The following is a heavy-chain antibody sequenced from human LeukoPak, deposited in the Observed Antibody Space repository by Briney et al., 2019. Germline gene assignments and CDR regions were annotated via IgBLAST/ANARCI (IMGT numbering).Heavy chain of an antibody. CDR3: TTHGDDSSGYYPSH. V-gene: IGHV3-15*01. J-gene: IGHJ4*02. CDR2: IKSKTDGGTT. D-gene: IGHD3-22*01. Sequence: GGSLRLSCAASGFTFSNAWVSWVRQAPGKGLEWVGRIKSKTDGGTTDYAAPVKGRFTISRDDSKNTLYLQMNSLKTEDTAVYYCTTHGDDSSGYYPSHWGQGTLVTVSS. CDR1: GFTFSNAW.